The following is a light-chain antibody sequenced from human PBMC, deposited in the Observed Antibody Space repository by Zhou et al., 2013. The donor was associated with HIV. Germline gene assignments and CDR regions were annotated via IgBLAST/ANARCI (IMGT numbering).Light chain of an antibody. CDR2: AAS. CDR3: QQGKSFPRT. CDR1: QSISSY. V-gene: IGKV1-39*01. J-gene: IGKJ2*01. Sequence: DIQMTQSPSSLSASVGDRVTITCRASQSISSYLNWYQQKPGKAPKLLIYAASSLQSGVPSRFSGSGSGTDFTLTISSLQPEDFATYYCQQGKSFPRTFGQGTKLEIK.